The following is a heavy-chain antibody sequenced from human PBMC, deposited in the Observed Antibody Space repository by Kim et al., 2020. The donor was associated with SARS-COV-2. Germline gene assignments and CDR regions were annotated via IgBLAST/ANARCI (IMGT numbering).Heavy chain of an antibody. D-gene: IGHD3-16*01. Sequence: GGSLRLSCAASGFTFSRYAMSWVRQAPGKGLEWVSGITGSGDTTYYADSVKGRFTISRDNSKSTQYLQMNSLRAEDTAVYYCAKYPLHYDSNWYPNWFGPWGRGTLVTVSS. V-gene: IGHV3-23*01. J-gene: IGHJ5*02. CDR2: ITGSGDTT. CDR1: GFTFSRYA. CDR3: AKYPLHYDSNWYPNWFGP.